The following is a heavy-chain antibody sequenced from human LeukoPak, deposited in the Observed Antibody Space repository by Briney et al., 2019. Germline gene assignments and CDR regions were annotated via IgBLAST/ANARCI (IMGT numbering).Heavy chain of an antibody. CDR3: ARGVAALEY. J-gene: IGHJ4*02. V-gene: IGHV3-21*01. CDR2: ISSSSSYI. CDR1: GFTFTTYW. D-gene: IGHD6-6*01. Sequence: GGSLRLSCAASGFTFTTYWMSWVRQAPGKGLEWVSSISSSSSYIYYADSVKGRFTISRDNAKNSLYLQMNSLRAEDTAVYYCARGVAALEYWGQGTLVTVSS.